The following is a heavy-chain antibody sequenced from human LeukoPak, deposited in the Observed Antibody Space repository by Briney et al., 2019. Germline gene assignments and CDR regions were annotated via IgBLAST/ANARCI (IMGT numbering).Heavy chain of an antibody. J-gene: IGHJ4*02. CDR2: ISGSGGST. V-gene: IGHV3-23*01. CDR3: AKDIYGSGTYYFDY. Sequence: GGSLRLSCAASGFTFSSYAMSWFRQAPGKGLDGVSAISGSGGSTYYADSVKGRFTISRDNSKNTLYLQMNSLRAEDTAVYYCAKDIYGSGTYYFDYWGQGTLVTVSS. D-gene: IGHD3-10*01. CDR1: GFTFSSYA.